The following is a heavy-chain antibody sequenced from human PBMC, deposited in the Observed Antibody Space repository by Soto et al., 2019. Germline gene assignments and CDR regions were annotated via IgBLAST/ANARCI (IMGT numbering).Heavy chain of an antibody. CDR1: GGSFSITNYY. D-gene: IGHD2-21*01. V-gene: IGHV4-39*01. CDR3: VSQVPGIANYFDY. CDR2: VYYSGIT. Sequence: SETLSVTCPVSGGSFSITNYYWVWIRQPPGKGLEWIGSVYYSGITYYNPSLKSRVTISVDTSKKQFSLDLSSVTAADTAVYYCVSQVPGIANYFDYWGQGALVTVS. J-gene: IGHJ4*02.